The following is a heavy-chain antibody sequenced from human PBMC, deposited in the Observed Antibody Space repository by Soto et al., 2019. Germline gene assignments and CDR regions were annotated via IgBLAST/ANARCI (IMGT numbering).Heavy chain of an antibody. V-gene: IGHV1-8*01. CDR3: ARSAARRGRFRYRTNGVCSGSYYYYYGMDV. D-gene: IGHD2-8*01. CDR2: MNPNSGNT. CDR1: GYTFTSYD. J-gene: IGHJ6*02. Sequence: ASVKVSCKASGYTFTSYDINWVRQATGQGLEWMGWMNPNSGNTGYAQKFQGRVTMTRNTSISTAYMELSNLRSEDTAVYYCARSAARRGRFRYRTNGVCSGSYYYYYGMDVWGQGTTVTVSS.